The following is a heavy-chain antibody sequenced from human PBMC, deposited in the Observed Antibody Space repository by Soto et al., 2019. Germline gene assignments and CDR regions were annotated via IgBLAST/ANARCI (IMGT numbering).Heavy chain of an antibody. CDR1: GYTLTELS. CDR2: FDPEDGET. J-gene: IGHJ4*02. Sequence: QVQLVQSGAEVKKPRSSVKVSCKVSGYTLTELSMHWVRQAPGKGREWMGGFDPEDGETIYAQKFEGRVTMTEDTSTDTAYMELSRLRSADTAVYYCKKVSYYSSGYYYFDYCVQGTLVTVSS. CDR3: KKVSYYSSGYYYFDY. D-gene: IGHD3-22*01. V-gene: IGHV1-24*01.